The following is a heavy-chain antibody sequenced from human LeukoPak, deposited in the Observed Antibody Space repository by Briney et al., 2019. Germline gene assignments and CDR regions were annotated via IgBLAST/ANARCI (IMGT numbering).Heavy chain of an antibody. D-gene: IGHD4-17*01. CDR2: IKQDGSEK. CDR3: ARDRNYGAYTWSTP. CDR1: GFTFSSYW. Sequence: GGSLRLSCAASGFTFSSYWMSWVCQAPGKGLEWVANIKQDGSEKYYVDFVKGRFAISRDNAKNSLHVQMNSLRCEDTAVYYFARDRNYGAYTWSTPGGRGTLSTASS. J-gene: IGHJ4*02. V-gene: IGHV3-7*01.